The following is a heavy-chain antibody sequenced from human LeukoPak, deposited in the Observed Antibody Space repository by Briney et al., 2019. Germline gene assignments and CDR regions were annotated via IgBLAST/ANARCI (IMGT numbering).Heavy chain of an antibody. CDR3: ARELSGPLRYFDWFNWFDP. CDR2: IYTSGST. Sequence: SETLSLTCTVSGGSISSYYWSWIRQPAGKGLEWIGRIYTSGSTNYNPSLKSRVTMSVDTSKNQFSLKLSSVTAADTAVYYCARELSGPLRYFDWFNWFDPWGQGTLVTVSS. CDR1: GGSISSYY. J-gene: IGHJ5*02. D-gene: IGHD3-9*01. V-gene: IGHV4-4*07.